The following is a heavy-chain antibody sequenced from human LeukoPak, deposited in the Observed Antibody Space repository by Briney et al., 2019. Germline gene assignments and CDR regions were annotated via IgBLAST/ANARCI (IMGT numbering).Heavy chain of an antibody. CDR1: GFTFSSYA. CDR2: ISGSGGST. D-gene: IGHD4-17*01. J-gene: IGHJ4*02. Sequence: GGSLRLSCAASGFTFSSYAMSWVRQAPGKGLEWVSAISGSGGSTYYADSVKGRFTISRDNSKNTLYLQMNSLRAEDTAVYYCAKVRWAHGDYKAYYFDYWGQGTLVTVSS. V-gene: IGHV3-23*01. CDR3: AKVRWAHGDYKAYYFDY.